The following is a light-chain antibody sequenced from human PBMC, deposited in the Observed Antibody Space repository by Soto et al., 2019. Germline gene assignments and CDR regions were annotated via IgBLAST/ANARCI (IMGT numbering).Light chain of an antibody. Sequence: DIQMTQSPSTLSASVADRVTITCRASASSSRLLAWYQQKPGKAPKLLIYKASNLESGVPSRFSGSGSGTEFTLTINSLQPDDFATYYCQQYNSYSRTFGQGTKVDIK. CDR2: KAS. V-gene: IGKV1-5*03. CDR1: ASSSRL. J-gene: IGKJ1*01. CDR3: QQYNSYSRT.